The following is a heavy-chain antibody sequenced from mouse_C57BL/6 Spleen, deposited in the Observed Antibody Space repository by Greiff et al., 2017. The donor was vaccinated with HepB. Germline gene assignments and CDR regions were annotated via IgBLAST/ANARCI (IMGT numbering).Heavy chain of an antibody. CDR2: IRSKSSNYAT. CDR3: VREPYYGSSYPYFDV. D-gene: IGHD1-1*01. J-gene: IGHJ1*03. Sequence: EVNVVESGGGLVQPKGSLKLSCAASGFTFNTYAMHWVRQAPGKGLEWVARIRSKSSNYATYYADSVKDRFTISRDDSQSMLYLQMNNLKTEDTAMYYCVREPYYGSSYPYFDVWGTGTTVTVSS. CDR1: GFTFNTYA. V-gene: IGHV10-3*01.